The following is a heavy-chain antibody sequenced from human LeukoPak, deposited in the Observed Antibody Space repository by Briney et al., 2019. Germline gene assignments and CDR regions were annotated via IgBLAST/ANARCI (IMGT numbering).Heavy chain of an antibody. V-gene: IGHV3-23*01. CDR1: GFTFSSYG. D-gene: IGHD3-22*01. Sequence: GGSLRLSCAASGFTFSSYGMSWVHQAPGKGLEWVSAISGSGGSTYYADSVKGRFTISRDNSKNTLYLQMNSLRAEDTAVYYCAKDRYYYDSSGYYPFDYWGQGTLVTVSS. J-gene: IGHJ4*02. CDR2: ISGSGGST. CDR3: AKDRYYYDSSGYYPFDY.